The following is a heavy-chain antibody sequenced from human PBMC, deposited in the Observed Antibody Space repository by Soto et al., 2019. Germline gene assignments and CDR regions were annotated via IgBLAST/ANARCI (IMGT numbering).Heavy chain of an antibody. CDR3: AKDVLRFLEWLAFYGMDV. CDR2: ISYDGSNK. V-gene: IGHV3-30*18. J-gene: IGHJ6*02. CDR1: GFTFSSYG. Sequence: ESVGGVVPPGRSLRLSCAASGFTFSSYGMHWVRQAPGKGLEWVAVISYDGSNKYYADSVKGRCTISRDNSKNTLYLQMNSLRAEDTAVYYCAKDVLRFLEWLAFYGMDVWGQGTTVTVSS. D-gene: IGHD3-3*01.